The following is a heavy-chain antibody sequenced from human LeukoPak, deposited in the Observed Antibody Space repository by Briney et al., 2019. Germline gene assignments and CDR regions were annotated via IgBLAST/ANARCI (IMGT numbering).Heavy chain of an antibody. V-gene: IGHV4-59*01. J-gene: IGHJ4*02. CDR3: AMAYSISWYYFDY. CDR1: GGSISSYY. Sequence: PSETLSLTCTVSGGSISSYYWSWLRQPPGKGLEWIGYIYYSGSTNYSPSLKSRVTIAVDTSKNQFSLRLSSVTAADTAVYYCAMAYSISWYYFDYWGQGTLVTVSS. CDR2: IYYSGST. D-gene: IGHD6-13*01.